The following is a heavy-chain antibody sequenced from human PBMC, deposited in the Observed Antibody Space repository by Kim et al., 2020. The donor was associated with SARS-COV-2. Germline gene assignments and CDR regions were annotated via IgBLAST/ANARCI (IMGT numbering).Heavy chain of an antibody. CDR1: GYTFTSYA. V-gene: IGHV7-4-1*02. CDR3: ARGGYSYGYIVCGPPAP. CDR2: INTNTGNP. J-gene: IGHJ5*02. Sequence: ASVKVSCKASGYTFTSYAMNWVRQAPGQGLEWMGWINTNTGNPTYAQGFTGRFVFSLDTSVSTAYLQISSLKAEDTAVYYCARGGYSYGYIVCGPPAPWGQGTLVTVSS. D-gene: IGHD5-18*01.